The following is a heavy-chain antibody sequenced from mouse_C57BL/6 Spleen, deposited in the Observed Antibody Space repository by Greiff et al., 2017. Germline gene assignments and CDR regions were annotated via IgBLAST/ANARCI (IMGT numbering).Heavy chain of an antibody. Sequence: VQLQQSGPELVKPGASVKMSCKASGYTFTDYNMHWVKQSHGKSLEWIGYINPNNGGTSYNQKFKGKATLTVNKSSSTAYMELRSLTSEDSAVYYCARGTYYGSSLYAMDYWGQGTSVTVSS. J-gene: IGHJ4*01. V-gene: IGHV1-22*01. CDR2: INPNNGGT. CDR1: GYTFTDYN. D-gene: IGHD1-1*01. CDR3: ARGTYYGSSLYAMDY.